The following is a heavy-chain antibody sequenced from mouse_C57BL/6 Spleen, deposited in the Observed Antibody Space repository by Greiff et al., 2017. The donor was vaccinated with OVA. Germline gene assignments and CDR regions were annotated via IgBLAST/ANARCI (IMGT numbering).Heavy chain of an antibody. CDR3: ARQMDYAWYFDV. Sequence: EVQGVESGGDLVKPGGSLKLSCAASGFTFSSYGMSWVRQTPDKRLEWVATISSGGSYTYYPDSVKGRFTISRDNAKNTLYLQMSSLKSEDTAMDYWARQMDYAWYFDVWGTGTTVTVSS. CDR1: GFTFSSYG. CDR2: ISSGGSYT. J-gene: IGHJ1*03. V-gene: IGHV5-6*01. D-gene: IGHD2-4*01.